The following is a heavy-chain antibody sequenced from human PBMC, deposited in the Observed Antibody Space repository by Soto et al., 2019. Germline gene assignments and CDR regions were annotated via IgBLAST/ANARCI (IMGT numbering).Heavy chain of an antibody. CDR2: ISPSTGAT. CDR3: ARDYYGSGSPRSPFFY. D-gene: IGHD3-10*01. Sequence: APAKLSSEECRFGLLNDSIHWARQAPRQGLEWMGMISPSTGATSYAQRLQGRVTMTTDTSTSTAYMELRSLRSDDTAVYYCARDYYGSGSPRSPFFYWGQGTLVTVSS. V-gene: IGHV1-46*01. CDR1: RFGLLNDS. J-gene: IGHJ4*02.